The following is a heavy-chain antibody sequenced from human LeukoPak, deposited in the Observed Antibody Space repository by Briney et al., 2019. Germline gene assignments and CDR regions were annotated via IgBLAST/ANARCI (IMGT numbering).Heavy chain of an antibody. CDR3: ARQVAVWGSYNDY. V-gene: IGHV4-59*08. D-gene: IGHD3-16*01. Sequence: SETLSLTCTVSGGSISSYYWSWIRQPPGKGLEWIGYIYYSGSTNYNPSLKSRVTISVDTSKNQFSLKLSSVTAADTAVYYCARQVAVWGSYNDYWGQGTLVTVSS. CDR1: GGSISSYY. CDR2: IYYSGST. J-gene: IGHJ4*02.